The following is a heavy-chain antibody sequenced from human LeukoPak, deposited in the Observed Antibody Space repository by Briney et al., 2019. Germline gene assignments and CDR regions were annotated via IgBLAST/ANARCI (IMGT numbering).Heavy chain of an antibody. CDR3: ARWSQIGCSSTSCYAFDI. V-gene: IGHV1-69*04. Sequence: SVKVSCKASGGTFSSYAISWVRQAPGQGLEWMGRIIPILGIANYAQKFQGRVTITADKSTGTAYMELSSLRSEDTAVYYCARWSQIGCSSTSCYAFDIWGQGTMVTVSS. J-gene: IGHJ3*02. CDR2: IIPILGIA. CDR1: GGTFSSYA. D-gene: IGHD2-2*01.